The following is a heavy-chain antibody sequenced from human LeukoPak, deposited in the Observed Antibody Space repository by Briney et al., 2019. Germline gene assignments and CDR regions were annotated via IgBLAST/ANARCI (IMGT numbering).Heavy chain of an antibody. V-gene: IGHV4-59*12. CDR2: IYYSGST. Sequence: SETLSLTCTVSGGSISTYYWSWIRQPPGKGLEWIGYIYYSGSTNYNPSLKSRVTISVDTSKNQFSLKLSSVTAADTAVYYCARLHICSSTSCYLRRWENNWFDPWGQGTLVTVSS. CDR3: ARLHICSSTSCYLRRWENNWFDP. CDR1: GGSISTYY. J-gene: IGHJ5*02. D-gene: IGHD2-2*01.